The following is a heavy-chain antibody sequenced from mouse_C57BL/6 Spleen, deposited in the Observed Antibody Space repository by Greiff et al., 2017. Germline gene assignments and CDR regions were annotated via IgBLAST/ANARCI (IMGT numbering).Heavy chain of an antibody. Sequence: QVQLQQPGAELVMPGASVKLSCKASGYTFTSYWMHWVKQTPGQGLEWIGEIDPSASYTNYNQKFKGKSTLTVDKSSSTAYMQLSSLTSEDSAVYYCARDSNYWFAFWGKGTPVTVSA. V-gene: IGHV1-69*01. D-gene: IGHD2-5*01. CDR2: IDPSASYT. J-gene: IGHJ3*01. CDR3: ARDSNYWFAF. CDR1: GYTFTSYW.